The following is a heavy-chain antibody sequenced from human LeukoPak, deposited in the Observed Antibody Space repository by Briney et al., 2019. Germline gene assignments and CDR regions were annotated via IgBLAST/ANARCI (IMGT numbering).Heavy chain of an antibody. V-gene: IGHV1-69*04. Sequence: GASVKVSCKASVGTFISYAISWVRQAPGQGLEWMGRIIPILGIANYAQKFQGRVTITADKSTSTAYMELSSLRSEDTAVYYCARAGGVTDYFDYWGQGTLVTVSS. J-gene: IGHJ4*02. CDR3: ARAGGVTDYFDY. CDR2: IIPILGIA. D-gene: IGHD2-21*02. CDR1: VGTFISYA.